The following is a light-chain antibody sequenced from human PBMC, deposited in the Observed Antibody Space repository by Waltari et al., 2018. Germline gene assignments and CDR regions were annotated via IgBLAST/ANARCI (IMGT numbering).Light chain of an antibody. CDR3: QQYNRWPPIT. J-gene: IGKJ5*01. Sequence: EVVMTQSPATLSVSPGGRATLPCRASQSIANNLAWYQQRRGQAPKLLIFDASTRATSISGRFSGSGSGTEFTLTISSLQSEDSAVYYCQQYNRWPPITFGQGTRLEIK. CDR2: DAS. CDR1: QSIANN. V-gene: IGKV3-15*01.